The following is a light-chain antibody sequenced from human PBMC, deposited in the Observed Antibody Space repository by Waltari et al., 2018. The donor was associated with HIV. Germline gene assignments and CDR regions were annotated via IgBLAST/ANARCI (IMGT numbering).Light chain of an antibody. CDR1: QSISRSD. CDR3: QQYGTSPWK. V-gene: IGKV3-20*01. Sequence: EIVLTQSPGTLSLSPGERATLFCRASQSISRSDLAWYQQTPGQAPKLLIYGASSRATDIPDRFTGSGSGTDFTLTISRLEPEDFVIYYCQQYGTSPWKFGQGTKVEIK. CDR2: GAS. J-gene: IGKJ1*01.